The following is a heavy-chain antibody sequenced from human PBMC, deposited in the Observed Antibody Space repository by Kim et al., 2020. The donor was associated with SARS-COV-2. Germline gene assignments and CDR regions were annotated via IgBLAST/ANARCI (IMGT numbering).Heavy chain of an antibody. J-gene: IGHJ4*02. CDR2: IYYSGST. Sequence: SETLSLTCTVSGGSISSSSYYWGWIRQPPGKGLEWIGSIYYSGSTYYNPSLKSRVTISVDPSKNQFSLKLSSVTAADTAVYYCARYIRYYYDSSGYYSFDYWGQGSPVTVSS. D-gene: IGHD3-22*01. V-gene: IGHV4-39*07. CDR1: GGSISSSSYY. CDR3: ARYIRYYYDSSGYYSFDY.